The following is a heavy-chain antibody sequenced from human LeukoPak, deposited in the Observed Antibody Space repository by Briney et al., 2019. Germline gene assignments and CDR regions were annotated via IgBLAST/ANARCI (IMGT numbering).Heavy chain of an antibody. CDR2: IWYDGSNK. V-gene: IGHV3-33*01. D-gene: IGHD3-3*01. Sequence: GGSLRLSCTASGFTFSNHGMHWVRQAPGKGLEWVAVIWYDGSNKYYADSVKGRFTFSRDNSKNTLYLQMNSLRVEDTAVYYCARDRGVDYFDYWGQGTLVTVSS. CDR3: ARDRGVDYFDY. CDR1: GFTFSNHG. J-gene: IGHJ4*02.